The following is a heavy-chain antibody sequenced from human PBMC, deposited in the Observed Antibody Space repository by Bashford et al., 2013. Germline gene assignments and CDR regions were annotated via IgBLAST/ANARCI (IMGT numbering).Heavy chain of an antibody. D-gene: IGHD1-26*01. Sequence: PSVEGLPARLPGYTFSDYYLHWVRQAPGTRTLSGWDGXPNPNSGAXKYAEXVSRAGSPLTRDTSISTAYMELSSLRSDDTAVYFCARDGPVVGVWNAFDVWGQGTVVTVSS. V-gene: IGHV1-2*02. CDR3: ARDGPVVGVWNAFDV. J-gene: IGHJ3*01. CDR1: GYTFSDYY. CDR2: XPNPNSGAX.